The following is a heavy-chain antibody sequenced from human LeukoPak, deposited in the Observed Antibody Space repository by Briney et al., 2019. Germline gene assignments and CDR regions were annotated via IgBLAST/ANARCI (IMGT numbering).Heavy chain of an antibody. J-gene: IGHJ3*02. CDR1: GGSFSGYY. D-gene: IGHD2-21*01. CDR3: ARGLGNYYSI. CDR2: INHSGGT. Sequence: PSETLSLTCAVYGGSFSGYYWSWIRQPPGKGLEWIGEINHSGGTNYNPSLKSRVTISVDTSKNQFSLKLSSVTAADTAVYYCARGLGNYYSIWGQGTMVTVSS. V-gene: IGHV4-34*01.